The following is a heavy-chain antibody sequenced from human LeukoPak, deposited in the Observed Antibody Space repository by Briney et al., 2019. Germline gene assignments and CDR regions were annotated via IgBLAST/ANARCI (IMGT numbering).Heavy chain of an antibody. CDR2: IYSGGST. J-gene: IGHJ3*02. Sequence: GGSLRLSCAASGFTVSSNYMSWVRQAPGKGLEWVSVIYSGGSTYYADSVEGRFTISRDNSKNTLYLQMNSLRAEDTAVYYCASLMMGAFDIWGQGTMVTVSS. CDR3: ASLMMGAFDI. D-gene: IGHD2-8*01. CDR1: GFTVSSNY. V-gene: IGHV3-66*01.